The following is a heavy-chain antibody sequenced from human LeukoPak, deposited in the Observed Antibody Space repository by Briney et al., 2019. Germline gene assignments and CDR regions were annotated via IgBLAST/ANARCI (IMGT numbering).Heavy chain of an antibody. CDR2: INWNGGST. CDR3: ARDPDWGSDY. D-gene: IGHD3-16*01. Sequence: GGSLRLSCAASGFTFDDYGMRWVRQAPGKGLERVCGINWNGGSTGYADSVKGRFTISRDNAKNSLYLQMNSLRAEDTALYYCARDPDWGSDYWGQGTLVTVSS. V-gene: IGHV3-20*04. CDR1: GFTFDDYG. J-gene: IGHJ4*02.